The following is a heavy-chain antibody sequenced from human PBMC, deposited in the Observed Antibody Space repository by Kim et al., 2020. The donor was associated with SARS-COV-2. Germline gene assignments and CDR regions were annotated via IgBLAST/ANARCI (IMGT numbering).Heavy chain of an antibody. D-gene: IGHD4-17*01. V-gene: IGHV1-3*01. CDR3: ARLYGDYLDY. CDR2: NT. J-gene: IGHJ4*02. Sequence: NTKYSQKFQGRVTITRDTSASTAYMELSSLRSEDTAVYYCARLYGDYLDYWGQGTLVTVSS.